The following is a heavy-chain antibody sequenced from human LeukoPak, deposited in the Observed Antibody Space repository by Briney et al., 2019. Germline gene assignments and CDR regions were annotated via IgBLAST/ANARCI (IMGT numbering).Heavy chain of an antibody. CDR2: INPNSGGT. CDR3: ARGGSYYGSGSYNWFDP. D-gene: IGHD3-10*01. CDR1: GYTFTGYY. J-gene: IGHJ5*02. Sequence: ASVKVSCKASGYTFTGYYMHWVRQAPGQGLEWMGWINPNSGGTNYEKKFQGSVTMTRDTSISTAYMELSRLRSDDTAVYSCARGGSYYGSGSYNWFDPWGQGTLVTVSS. V-gene: IGHV1-2*02.